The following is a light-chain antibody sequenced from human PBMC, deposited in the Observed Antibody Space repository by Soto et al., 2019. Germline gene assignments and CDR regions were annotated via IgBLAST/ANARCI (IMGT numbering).Light chain of an antibody. J-gene: IGLJ1*01. V-gene: IGLV2-14*01. CDR1: GSDVGGYKY. Sequence: QSALTQPASVSGSPGQSITISCTGTGSDVGGYKYVSWYQQLPGKAPKLMIYGVSYRPSGVSDRFSGSKSGNTASLIISGLQAEDEADCYCSSYASSSPFVFGTGTKLTVL. CDR3: SSYASSSPFV. CDR2: GVS.